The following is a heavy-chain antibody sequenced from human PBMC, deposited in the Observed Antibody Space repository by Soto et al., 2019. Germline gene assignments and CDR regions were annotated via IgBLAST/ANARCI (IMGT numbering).Heavy chain of an antibody. CDR3: ARDLLAGDF. CDR1: GYTFTNYY. Sequence: QVQLVQSGAEVKKPGASVKVSCRASGYTFTNYYIHWVRQAPGQGLEWMAIINPMNGSTNYAHNFQGKVTLTMDTSTTTVYMDLISLRFEDTAVYFCARDLLAGDFWGQGTLVTVSS. CDR2: INPMNGST. J-gene: IGHJ4*02. D-gene: IGHD3-10*01. V-gene: IGHV1-46*01.